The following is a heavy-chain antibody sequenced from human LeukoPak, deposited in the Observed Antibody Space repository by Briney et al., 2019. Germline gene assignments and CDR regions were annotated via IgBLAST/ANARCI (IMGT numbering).Heavy chain of an antibody. Sequence: GGSLRLSCAASGFTFTGYAMHWVRQAPGKGLEWVAVMSYDGSNEYYADSVKGRFTISRDNSRNTLYLQMNSLRAEDTAVYYCASAPRDYYFGSGSMGSYFDYWGQGTLVTVSP. J-gene: IGHJ4*02. CDR2: MSYDGSNE. V-gene: IGHV3-30-3*01. D-gene: IGHD3-10*01. CDR1: GFTFTGYA. CDR3: ASAPRDYYFGSGSMGSYFDY.